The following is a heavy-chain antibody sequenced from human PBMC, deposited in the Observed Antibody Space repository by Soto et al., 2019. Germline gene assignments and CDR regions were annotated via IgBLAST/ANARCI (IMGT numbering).Heavy chain of an antibody. CDR3: ARGGGKDFWSGYYAFDI. CDR2: IIPIFGTA. V-gene: IGHV1-69*13. CDR1: GGTFSSYA. D-gene: IGHD3-3*01. J-gene: IGHJ3*02. Sequence: ASVKVSCKASGGTFSSYAISWVRQAPGQGLEWMGGIIPIFGTANYAQKFQGRVTITADESTSTAYMELSSLRSEDTAMYYCARGGGKDFWSGYYAFDIWGQGTMVTVSS.